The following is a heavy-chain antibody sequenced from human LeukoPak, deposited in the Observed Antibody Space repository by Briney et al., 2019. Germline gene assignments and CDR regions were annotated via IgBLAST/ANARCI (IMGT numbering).Heavy chain of an antibody. D-gene: IGHD1-1*01. Sequence: PGGSLRLSCAASGFTFSSYWMSWVRQAPGKGLEWVANIKQDESEKYYVDSVKGRFTISRDNAKNSLYLQMNSLRVEDTAVYYCARDKIEGPTKLDCWGQGILVTVSS. CDR3: ARDKIEGPTKLDC. CDR2: IKQDESEK. V-gene: IGHV3-7*01. J-gene: IGHJ4*02. CDR1: GFTFSSYW.